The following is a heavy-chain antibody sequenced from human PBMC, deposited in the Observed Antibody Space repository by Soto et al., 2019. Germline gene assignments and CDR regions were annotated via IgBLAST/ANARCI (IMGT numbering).Heavy chain of an antibody. V-gene: IGHV4-59*08. Sequence: PSETLSLTCTVSGGSISSYYGGWFRQPPGKGLEWIGYIYYSGSTTYHPSLKSRVTISVDTSKNQFSLKLSSVTAADTAVYYCARHSTGYYYSWFDPWGQGTLVTVSS. CDR1: GGSISSYY. CDR2: IYYSGST. CDR3: ARHSTGYYYSWFDP. D-gene: IGHD3-22*01. J-gene: IGHJ5*02.